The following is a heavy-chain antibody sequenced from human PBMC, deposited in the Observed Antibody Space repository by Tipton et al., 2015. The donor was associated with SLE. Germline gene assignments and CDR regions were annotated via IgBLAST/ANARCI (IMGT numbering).Heavy chain of an antibody. D-gene: IGHD2/OR15-2a*01. V-gene: IGHV4-4*07. CDR2: IYTSGAT. CDR3: ARVWLNNAFDI. J-gene: IGHJ3*02. CDR1: GGSITNHY. Sequence: TLSLTCTVSGGSITNHYWNWIRQPPGKGLEWIGRIYTSGATDDNPSLKSRVTMSVDMSKNQIFLKMTSVTAADSAVYFCARVWLNNAFDIWGQGTRVTVSS.